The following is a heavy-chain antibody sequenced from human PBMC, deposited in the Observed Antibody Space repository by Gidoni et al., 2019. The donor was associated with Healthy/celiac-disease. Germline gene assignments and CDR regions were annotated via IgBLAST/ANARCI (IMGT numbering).Heavy chain of an antibody. CDR2: ITGSGGST. Sequence: EVQLLESGGGLVQPGGSLRLSCPASGFTFSSFSSYAMSWVRQAPGKGLEWVSAITGSGGSTYYADSVKGRFAISRDNSKNTLYLQMNSLRADDTAVYYCAKDPPLSIAARRVGYWGQGTLVTVSS. J-gene: IGHJ4*02. D-gene: IGHD6-6*01. V-gene: IGHV3-23*01. CDR1: GFTFSSFSSYA. CDR3: AKDPPLSIAARRVGY.